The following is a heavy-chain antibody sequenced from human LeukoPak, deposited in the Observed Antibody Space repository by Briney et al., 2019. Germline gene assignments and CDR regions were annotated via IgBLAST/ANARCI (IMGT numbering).Heavy chain of an antibody. CDR2: INTNTGNP. Sequence: GASVKVSCKASGYTFTSYAMNWVRQAPGQGLEWMGWINTNTGNPTYAQGFTGRFVFSLDTSVSTAYLQISSLKAEDTAVYYCATHNYYYDSSGFDWENDVFDIWGQGTMVTVSS. CDR1: GYTFTSYA. J-gene: IGHJ3*02. CDR3: ATHNYYYDSSGFDWENDVFDI. D-gene: IGHD3-22*01. V-gene: IGHV7-4-1*02.